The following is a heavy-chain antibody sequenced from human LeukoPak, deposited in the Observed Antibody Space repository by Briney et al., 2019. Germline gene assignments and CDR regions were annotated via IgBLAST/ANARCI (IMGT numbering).Heavy chain of an antibody. CDR1: GGSISSYY. Sequence: SETLSLTCAVSGGSISSYYWSWIRQPPGKGLEWIGYIYYSGSTNYNPSLKGRVTISVDTSKNQFSLKLSSVTAADTAVYYCATGRYYLNYWGQGTLVTVSS. CDR3: ATGRYYLNY. CDR2: IYYSGST. V-gene: IGHV4-59*01. D-gene: IGHD1-14*01. J-gene: IGHJ4*02.